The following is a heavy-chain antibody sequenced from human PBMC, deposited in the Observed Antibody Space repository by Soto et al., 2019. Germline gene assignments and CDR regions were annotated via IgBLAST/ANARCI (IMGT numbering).Heavy chain of an antibody. Sequence: GESLKISCKGSGYSFTSYWIGWVRQMPGKGLEWMGIIYPGDSDARYSPSFQGQVTISADKSISTAYLQWSSLKASDTAMYYCARARAARAFYYYYGMDVWGQGTTVTVSS. D-gene: IGHD6-6*01. CDR1: GYSFTSYW. V-gene: IGHV5-51*01. J-gene: IGHJ6*02. CDR3: ARARAARAFYYYYGMDV. CDR2: IYPGDSDA.